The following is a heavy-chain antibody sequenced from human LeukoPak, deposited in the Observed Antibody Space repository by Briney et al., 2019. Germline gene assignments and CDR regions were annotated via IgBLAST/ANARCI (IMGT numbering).Heavy chain of an antibody. CDR1: GFTFSSYE. D-gene: IGHD3-22*01. CDR3: ARGDLDYYDSSGYPNWFDP. CDR2: ISSSGSTI. J-gene: IGHJ5*02. V-gene: IGHV3-48*03. Sequence: GGSLRLSCAASGFTFSSYEMNWVRQAPGKGLEWVSYISSSGSTIYYADSVKGRFTISRDNAKNSLYLQMNSLRAEDMAVYYCARGDLDYYDSSGYPNWFDPWGQGTLVTVSS.